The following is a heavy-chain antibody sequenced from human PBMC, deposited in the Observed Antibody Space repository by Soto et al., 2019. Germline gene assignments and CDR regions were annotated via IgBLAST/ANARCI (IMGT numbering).Heavy chain of an antibody. CDR1: STSSSNW. CDR2: IYHSGST. J-gene: IGHJ3*02. V-gene: IGHV4-4*02. CDR3: ARSPSSSWYGGGAFDI. Sequence: STSSSNWWSWVRQPPGKGLEWIGEIYHSGSTNYNPSLQSRVTISVDKSENQFSLKMRSVTAADTAVYYCARSPSSSWYGGGAFDIWGQGTMVTVSS. D-gene: IGHD6-13*01.